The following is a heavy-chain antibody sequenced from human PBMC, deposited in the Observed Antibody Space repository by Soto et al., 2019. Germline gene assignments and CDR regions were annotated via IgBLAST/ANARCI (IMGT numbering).Heavy chain of an antibody. D-gene: IGHD6-19*01. J-gene: IGHJ6*02. V-gene: IGHV3-74*01. CDR2: INSDGSST. CDR1: GFTFSSYW. Sequence: EVQRVESGGGLVQPGGSLRLSCAASGFTFSSYWMHWVRQAPGKGLVWVSRINSDGSSTSYADSVKGRFTISRDNAKNTLYLQMNSLRAEDTAVYYCARVIIAVAGRNVWYYYYGMDVWGQGTTVTVSS. CDR3: ARVIIAVAGRNVWYYYYGMDV.